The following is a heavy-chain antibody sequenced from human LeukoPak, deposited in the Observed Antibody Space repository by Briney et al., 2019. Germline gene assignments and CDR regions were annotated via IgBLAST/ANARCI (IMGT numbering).Heavy chain of an antibody. CDR2: IYSGGST. CDR1: GFTVSSNY. Sequence: QPGGSLRLSCAASGFTVSSNYMSWVRQAPGKGLEWVSVIYSGGSTYYADSVKGRFTISRDNSKNTLYLQMNSLRAEDTAVYYCAKAPSRHYYGSGSQKPVDYWGQGTLVTVSS. D-gene: IGHD3-10*01. CDR3: AKAPSRHYYGSGSQKPVDY. V-gene: IGHV3-66*01. J-gene: IGHJ4*02.